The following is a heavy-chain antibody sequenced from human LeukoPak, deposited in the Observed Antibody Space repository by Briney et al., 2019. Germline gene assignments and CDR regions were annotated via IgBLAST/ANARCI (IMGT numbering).Heavy chain of an antibody. V-gene: IGHV1-2*02. D-gene: IGHD1-26*01. J-gene: IGHJ3*02. CDR1: GYIFTDYF. CDR2: IHPRTGDT. CDR3: AREFSLVGARAFDI. Sequence: ASVKVSCKASGYIFTDYFMHWVRQAPGQGLEWMGYIHPRTGDTNYAHKFQGRVTMTRDTSISTAYMELSRLRSDDTAVYYCAREFSLVGARAFDIWGQGTMVTVSS.